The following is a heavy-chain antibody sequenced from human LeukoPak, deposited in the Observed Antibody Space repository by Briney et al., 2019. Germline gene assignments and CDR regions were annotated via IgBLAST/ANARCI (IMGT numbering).Heavy chain of an antibody. Sequence: SETLSLTCAVSGYSISSGYYWGWIRQPPGKGLEWIGSIYHSGSTYYNPSLKSRVTISVDTSKSQFSLKLSSVTAADTAVYYCASLEMDYWGQGTLVTVSS. V-gene: IGHV4-38-2*01. CDR3: ASLEMDY. CDR2: IYHSGST. CDR1: GYSISSGYY. J-gene: IGHJ4*02.